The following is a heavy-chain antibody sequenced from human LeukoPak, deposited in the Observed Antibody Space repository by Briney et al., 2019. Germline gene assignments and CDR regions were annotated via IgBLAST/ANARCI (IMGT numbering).Heavy chain of an antibody. Sequence: SETLSLTCTVPGGSISSSSYYWGWIRQPPGKGLEWIGSIYYSGSTYYNPSLKSRVTISVDTSKNQFSLKLSSVTAADTAVYYCASDIVVGRLGIWGQGTMVTVSS. V-gene: IGHV4-39*01. D-gene: IGHD2-15*01. CDR2: IYYSGST. J-gene: IGHJ3*02. CDR3: ASDIVVGRLGI. CDR1: GGSISSSSYY.